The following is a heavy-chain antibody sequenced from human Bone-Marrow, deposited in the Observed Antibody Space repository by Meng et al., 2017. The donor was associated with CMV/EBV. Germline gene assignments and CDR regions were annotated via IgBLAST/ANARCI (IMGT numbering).Heavy chain of an antibody. D-gene: IGHD3-22*01. CDR1: GYTFTSYY. CDR3: ARDLSDTYYDSSGYYPGYFDY. J-gene: IGHJ4*02. CDR2: ISPSGGST. Sequence: ASVKVSCKASGYTFTSYYMHWVRQAPGQGLEWMGIISPSGGSTSYAQKFQGRVTMTRDTSTSTVYMELSSLRSEDTAVYYCARDLSDTYYDSSGYYPGYFDYWGQGTLVTVSS. V-gene: IGHV1-46*01.